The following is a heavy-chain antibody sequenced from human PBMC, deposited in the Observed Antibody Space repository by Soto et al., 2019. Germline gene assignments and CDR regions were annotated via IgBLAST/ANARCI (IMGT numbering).Heavy chain of an antibody. CDR2: TSYDGSNK. CDR1: GFTFSSYG. J-gene: IGHJ6*02. Sequence: QVQLVESGGGVVQPGRSLRLPCAASGFTFSSYGMHWARQAPGKGLEWVAVTSYDGSNKYYVDSVKGRFTISRDNSKNTLYLQINSLRAEDTAVYYCAKERIVGATLSWYYYGMDVWGQGTTVTVSS. D-gene: IGHD1-26*01. CDR3: AKERIVGATLSWYYYGMDV. V-gene: IGHV3-30*18.